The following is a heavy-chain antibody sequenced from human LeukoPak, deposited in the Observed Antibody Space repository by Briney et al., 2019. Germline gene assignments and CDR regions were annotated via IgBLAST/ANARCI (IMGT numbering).Heavy chain of an antibody. CDR1: GGTFSSCA. J-gene: IGHJ4*02. CDR2: IIPIFGTA. CDR3: AGNGYCSSTSCYTRVGGYFDY. V-gene: IGHV1-69*01. D-gene: IGHD2-2*02. Sequence: SVKVSCKASGGTFSSCAISWVRQAPGQGLEWMGGIIPIFGTANYAQKFQGRVTITADESTSTAYMELSSLRSEDTAVYYCAGNGYCSSTSCYTRVGGYFDYWGQGTLVTVSS.